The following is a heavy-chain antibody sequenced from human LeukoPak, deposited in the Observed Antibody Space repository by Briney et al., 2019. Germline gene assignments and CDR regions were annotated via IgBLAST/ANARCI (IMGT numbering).Heavy chain of an antibody. CDR1: GFTFSSFE. V-gene: IGHV3-23*01. CDR2: ISGSGGSA. CDR3: AKTGYSSGWYRIWDY. D-gene: IGHD6-19*01. Sequence: GGSLRLSCAASGFTFSSFEMSWVRQAPGKGREWVSAISGSGGSAYYADSVKGRFTISRDNSRNSLSLQMNSLRAEDTALYYCAKTGYSSGWYRIWDYWGQGTLVTVSS. J-gene: IGHJ4*02.